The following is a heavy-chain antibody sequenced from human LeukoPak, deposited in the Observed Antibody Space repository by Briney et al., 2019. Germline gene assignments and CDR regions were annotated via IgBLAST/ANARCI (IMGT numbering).Heavy chain of an antibody. CDR3: ARGVGLLSV. J-gene: IGHJ6*04. V-gene: IGHV4-34*01. D-gene: IGHD2-21*01. Sequence: SETLSLTCAVYGGSFSGYYWSWIRQPPGKGLEWIGEINHSGSTNYNPSLKSRVTISVDTSKNQFSLKLSSVTAADTAVYYCARGVGLLSVWGKGTTVTASS. CDR2: INHSGST. CDR1: GGSFSGYY.